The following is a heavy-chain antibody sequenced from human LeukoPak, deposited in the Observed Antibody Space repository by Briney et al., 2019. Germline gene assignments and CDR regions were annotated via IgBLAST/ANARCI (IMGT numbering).Heavy chain of an antibody. CDR3: ARGRVGQWLVDAFDV. CDR2: ISSSSSYI. J-gene: IGHJ3*01. D-gene: IGHD6-19*01. V-gene: IGHV3-21*01. Sequence: PGGSLRLSCAASGFTFSSYGMNWVRQAPGKGLQWVSSISSSSSYIYYADSVKGRFSISRDNAKKSVHLQMISLRAEDTAVYYCARGRVGQWLVDAFDVWGQGTMVTVSS. CDR1: GFTFSSYG.